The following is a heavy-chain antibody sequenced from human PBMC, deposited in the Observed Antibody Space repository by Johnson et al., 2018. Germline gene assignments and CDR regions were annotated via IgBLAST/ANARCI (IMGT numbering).Heavy chain of an antibody. CDR2: INSDGSST. J-gene: IGHJ6*02. CDR1: GFTFSSYW. D-gene: IGHD6-6*01. CDR3: AKDRPYYYGMDV. Sequence: VQLVESGGGLVQPGGSLRLSCAASGFTFSSYWMHWVRQAPGKGLVWVSRINSDGSSTSYADSVKGRFTISRDNAKNTLYLQMNSLRAEDTAVYYCAKDRPYYYGMDVWGQGTTVTVSS. V-gene: IGHV3-74*01.